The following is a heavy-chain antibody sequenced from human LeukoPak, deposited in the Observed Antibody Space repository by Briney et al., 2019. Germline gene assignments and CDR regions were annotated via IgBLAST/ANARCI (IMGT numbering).Heavy chain of an antibody. Sequence: SETLSLTCAVSGYSISSGYYRGWIRQPPGKGLEWIGSMYRSESSYYNPSLKSRITISLDTSKNQFSLELSSVTAADTAVYYCARDLYGDYLNWFDPWGQGTLVTVSS. CDR3: ARDLYGDYLNWFDP. CDR1: GYSISSGYY. J-gene: IGHJ5*02. CDR2: MYRSESS. V-gene: IGHV4-38-2*02. D-gene: IGHD4-17*01.